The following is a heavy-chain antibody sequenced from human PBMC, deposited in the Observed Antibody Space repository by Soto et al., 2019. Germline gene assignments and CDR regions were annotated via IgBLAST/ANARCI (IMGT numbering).Heavy chain of an antibody. D-gene: IGHD1-26*01. CDR1: GGSLRPCY. Sequence: GGSLRPCYWSVSRLPPGKELEWIGEINHSGRTNYNPSLKSRVTISVETSKNQFSLTLSSVAAADTAVEYCATGPGATDDSCHYWG. V-gene: IGHV4-34*01. CDR3: ATGPGATDDSCHY. CDR2: INHSGRT. J-gene: IGHJ4*01.